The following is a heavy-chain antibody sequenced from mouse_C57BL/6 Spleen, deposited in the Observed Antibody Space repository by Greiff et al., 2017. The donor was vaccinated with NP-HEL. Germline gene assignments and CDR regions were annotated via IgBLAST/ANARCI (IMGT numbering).Heavy chain of an antibody. J-gene: IGHJ4*01. V-gene: IGHV1-80*01. CDR1: GYAFSSYW. CDR2: IYPGDGDT. Sequence: VQLQQSGAELVKPGASVKISCKASGYAFSSYWMNWVKQRPGKGLEWIGQIYPGDGDTNYNGKFKGKATLTADKSSSTAYMQLSSLTSEDSAVYFCARQDVGAGYAMDYWGQGTSVTVSS. CDR3: ARQDVGAGYAMDY.